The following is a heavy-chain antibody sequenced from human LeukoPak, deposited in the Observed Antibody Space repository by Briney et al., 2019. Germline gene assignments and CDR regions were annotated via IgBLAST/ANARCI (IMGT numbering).Heavy chain of an antibody. V-gene: IGHV4-30-4*07. J-gene: IGHJ5*02. CDR1: GGSISSGGYS. CDR2: IYYNGST. CDR3: ARVEVVVAATTGGIPWVWFDP. D-gene: IGHD2-15*01. Sequence: PSQTLSLTCAVSGGSISSGGYSWSWIRRPPGKGLEWIGYIYYNGSTYYNPSLKSRVTISVDTSKNQFSLKLSSVTAADTAVYYCARVEVVVAATTGGIPWVWFDPWGQGTLVTVSS.